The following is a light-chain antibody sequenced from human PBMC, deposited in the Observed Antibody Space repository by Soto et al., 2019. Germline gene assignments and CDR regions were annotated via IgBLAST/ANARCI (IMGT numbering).Light chain of an antibody. CDR2: DVN. CDR1: SSDVGHYNY. CDR3: CSYTTRHTRV. Sequence: QSVLTQPASVSGSPGQSITISCTGTSSDVGHYNYVSWYQQHPGKAPKLVIYDVNLRPSGVPDRFSGSKSGNTASLTISGLQAEDEADFHCCSYTTRHTRVFGTGTKLTVL. V-gene: IGLV2-14*01. J-gene: IGLJ1*01.